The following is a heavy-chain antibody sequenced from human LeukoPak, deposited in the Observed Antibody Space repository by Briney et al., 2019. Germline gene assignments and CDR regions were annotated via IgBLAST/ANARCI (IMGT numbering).Heavy chain of an antibody. CDR3: AKDKASSGYYTSLDY. CDR2: ISWNSGSI. D-gene: IGHD3-22*01. Sequence: SLRLSCAASGFTFYDYAMHWVRQAPGKGLEWVSGISWNSGSIGYADSVKGRFTISRDNAKNSLYLQMNSLRAEDTASYYCAKDKASSGYYTSLDYWGQGTLVTVSS. CDR1: GFTFYDYA. V-gene: IGHV3-9*01. J-gene: IGHJ4*02.